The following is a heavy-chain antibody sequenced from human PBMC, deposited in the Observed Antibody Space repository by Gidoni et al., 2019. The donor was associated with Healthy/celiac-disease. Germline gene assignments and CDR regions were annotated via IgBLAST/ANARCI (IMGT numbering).Heavy chain of an antibody. Sequence: EVQLVESGGGLVQPGGSLRLSCAASGFTVSSNYMSWVRPAPGKGLEGVSVIYSGGSTYYADSVKGRFTISRDNSKNTLYLQMNSLRAEDTAVYYCARASIPPTQYSSSWGTYYYGMDVWGQGTTVTVSS. V-gene: IGHV3-66*01. D-gene: IGHD6-13*01. J-gene: IGHJ6*02. CDR3: ARASIPPTQYSSSWGTYYYGMDV. CDR1: GFTVSSNY. CDR2: IYSGGST.